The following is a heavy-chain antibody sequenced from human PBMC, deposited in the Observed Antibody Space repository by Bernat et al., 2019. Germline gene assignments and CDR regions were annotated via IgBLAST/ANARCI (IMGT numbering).Heavy chain of an antibody. CDR2: INPNSGGT. J-gene: IGHJ2*01. CDR1: GHTFTGYY. V-gene: IGHV1-2*04. Sequence: QVQLVQSGAEVKKPGASVKVSCKASGHTFTGYYLHWVRQAPGQGLEWMAWINPNSGGTNYAQKFQGWVTMTRDTSISTAYLELSRLTSDDTAVYYCASTVGPAGYFDLWGRGTLVTVSS. CDR3: ASTVGPAGYFDL. D-gene: IGHD1-26*01.